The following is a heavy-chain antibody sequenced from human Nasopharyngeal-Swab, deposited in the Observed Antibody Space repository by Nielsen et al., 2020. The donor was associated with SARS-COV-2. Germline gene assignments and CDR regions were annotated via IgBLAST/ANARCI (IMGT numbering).Heavy chain of an antibody. V-gene: IGHV4-34*01. Sequence: SETLSLTCAVYGGSFSGYYWSWIRQPPGKGLEWIGEINHSGSTNYNPSLKSRVTISVDTSKNQFSLKLSSVTAADTAVYYCARGSTGDRRKFDYWGQGTLVTVSS. CDR2: INHSGST. J-gene: IGHJ4*02. CDR1: GGSFSGYY. D-gene: IGHD2-2*01. CDR3: ARGSTGDRRKFDY.